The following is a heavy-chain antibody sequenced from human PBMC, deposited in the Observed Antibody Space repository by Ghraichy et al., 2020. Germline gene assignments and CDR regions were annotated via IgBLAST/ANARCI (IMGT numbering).Heavy chain of an antibody. D-gene: IGHD4-17*01. CDR3: ARDPFGDYKYGGTDY. J-gene: IGHJ4*02. Sequence: GESLNISCSVSGFTFSRYWMSWVRQAPGKGLEWVASIKADGSERYYVDSVKGRFTISRDNAENSLSLEMNSLRAEDTAMYYCARDPFGDYKYGGTDYWGQGTLVAVSS. CDR2: IKADGSER. CDR1: GFTFSRYW. V-gene: IGHV3-7*01.